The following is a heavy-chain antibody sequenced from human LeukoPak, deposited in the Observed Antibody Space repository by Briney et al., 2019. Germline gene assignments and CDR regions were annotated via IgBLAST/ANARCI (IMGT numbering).Heavy chain of an antibody. V-gene: IGHV4-59*01. D-gene: IGHD3-10*01. Sequence: SETLSLTCIVSGDSISRYYWSWIRQPPGKGLEWIGHIFYSGSTNYKPSPKSRVTISVDRSKNQFSLKLTSVTAADTAVYYCARAGAWQIDPWGQGTLVTVSS. J-gene: IGHJ5*02. CDR3: ARAGAWQIDP. CDR1: GDSISRYY. CDR2: IFYSGST.